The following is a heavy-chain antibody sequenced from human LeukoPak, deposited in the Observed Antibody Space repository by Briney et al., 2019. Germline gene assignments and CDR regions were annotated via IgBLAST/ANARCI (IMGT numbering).Heavy chain of an antibody. Sequence: PSETLSLTCAVSGASISGSGYYLGWIRQPPGKGLEWVGNIYYTGSTYYNASLQSRVTISIDMSKNQFSLRLSSVTAADTAMYYCVKSGGYGLIDYWGQGTLVTVSS. D-gene: IGHD6-19*01. CDR3: VKSGGYGLIDY. V-gene: IGHV4-39*01. CDR1: GASISGSGYY. J-gene: IGHJ4*02. CDR2: IYYTGST.